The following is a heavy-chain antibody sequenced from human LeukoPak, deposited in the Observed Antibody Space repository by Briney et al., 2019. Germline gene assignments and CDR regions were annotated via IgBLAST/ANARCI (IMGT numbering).Heavy chain of an antibody. V-gene: IGHV4-30-2*01. CDR3: ARVDGGPIDY. J-gene: IGHJ4*02. Sequence: SQTLSLTCAVSGGSISSGGYSWSWLRQPPGTGLEWIGYIYHSGSTYYNPSLKSRVTISVDRSKNQFSLKLSSLTAADTAVYYCARVDGGPIDYWGQGTLVTVSS. D-gene: IGHD4-23*01. CDR2: IYHSGST. CDR1: GGSISSGGYS.